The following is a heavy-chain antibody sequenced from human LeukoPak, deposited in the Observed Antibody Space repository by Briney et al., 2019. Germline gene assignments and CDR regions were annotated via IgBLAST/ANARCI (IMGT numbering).Heavy chain of an antibody. D-gene: IGHD5-24*01. CDR3: ARVNGRWLQLGGGDFDY. J-gene: IGHJ4*02. Sequence: SETLSLTCTVSGGSISSGSYYWSWIRQPAGKGLEWIGRLYTNGSTNYNPSLKSRVTISVDTSKNQFSLKLSSVTAADTAVYYCARVNGRWLQLGGGDFDYWGQGTLVTVSS. CDR2: LYTNGST. V-gene: IGHV4-61*02. CDR1: GGSISSGSYY.